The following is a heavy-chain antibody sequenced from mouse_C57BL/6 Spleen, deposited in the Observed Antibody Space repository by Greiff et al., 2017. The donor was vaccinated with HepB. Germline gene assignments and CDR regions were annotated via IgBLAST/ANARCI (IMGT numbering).Heavy chain of an antibody. J-gene: IGHJ4*01. CDR3: ARTARFFYAMDY. V-gene: IGHV1-52*01. Sequence: VQVVESGAELVRPGASVKLSCKASGYTFTSYWMHWVKQRPIQGLEWIGNIDPSDSETHYNQKFKDKATLTVDKSSSTAYMQLSSLTSEDSAVYYCARTARFFYAMDYWGQGTSVTVSS. CDR1: GYTFTSYW. CDR2: IDPSDSET. D-gene: IGHD3-1*01.